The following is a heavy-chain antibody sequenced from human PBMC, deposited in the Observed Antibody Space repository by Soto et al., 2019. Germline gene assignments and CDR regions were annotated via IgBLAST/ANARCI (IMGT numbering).Heavy chain of an antibody. CDR3: ARARGYSYGRLDY. J-gene: IGHJ4*02. CDR1: GGSFSGYY. D-gene: IGHD5-18*01. CDR2: INHSGST. V-gene: IGHV4-34*01. Sequence: SETLSLTCAVYGGSFSGYYWSWIRQPPGKGLEWIGEINHSGSTNYNPSLKSRVTISVDTSKNQFSLKLSSVTAADTAVYYCARARGYSYGRLDYWGQGTLVTVSS.